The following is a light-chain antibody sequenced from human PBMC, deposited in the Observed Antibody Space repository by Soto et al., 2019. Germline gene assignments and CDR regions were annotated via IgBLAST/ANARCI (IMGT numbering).Light chain of an antibody. CDR2: KGS. CDR1: QSLVHSNGNTY. V-gene: IGKV2-30*02. J-gene: IGKJ1*01. Sequence: DVVMTQSPLSLPVTLGQPASISCRSTQSLVHSNGNTYLIWFHQRPGQSPRRLIYKGSIRDSGVPDRFSGSGSGNEFTLKISRVEADDVGVYYCMQGTHWPRTFGQGTKVEIK. CDR3: MQGTHWPRT.